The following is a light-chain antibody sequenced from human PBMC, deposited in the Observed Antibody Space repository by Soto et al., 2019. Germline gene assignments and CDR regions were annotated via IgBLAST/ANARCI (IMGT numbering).Light chain of an antibody. CDR1: QSISSY. CDR3: QQSYSTPYT. J-gene: IGKJ2*01. V-gene: IGKV1-39*01. Sequence: DIQMTQSPSSLSASVGDRVTITCRASQSISSYLNWYQQKPGNAPKLLIYAASSLQSGVPSRFSGSGSGTDFTLTISSLQPEDFATYYCQQSYSTPYTFGQGPKLEIK. CDR2: AAS.